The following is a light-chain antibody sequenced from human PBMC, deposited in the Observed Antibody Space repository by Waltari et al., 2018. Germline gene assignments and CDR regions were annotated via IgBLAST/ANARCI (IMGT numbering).Light chain of an antibody. CDR3: QQLNSYLIT. CDR2: AAS. J-gene: IGKJ5*01. Sequence: IQLTHSPSSLSASVGDRVTITCRARQGISSYVAWYQQKPGKAPKLLMYAASTLQSGAPSRFSGSGSGTSFSLTNSSLQTEDFATYYCQQLNSYLITSGQGPRLEIK. V-gene: IGKV1-9*01. CDR1: QGISSY.